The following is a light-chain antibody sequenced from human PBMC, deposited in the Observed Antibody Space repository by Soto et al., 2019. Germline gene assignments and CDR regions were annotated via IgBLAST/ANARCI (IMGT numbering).Light chain of an antibody. J-gene: IGKJ4*01. V-gene: IGKV1-33*01. CDR3: QQYDNLPALT. CDR1: QDISNY. Sequence: DIQMTQSPSSLSASVGDRVTITCQASQDISNYLNWYQQKPGKAPKLLIYDAANLGTGVPSRFSGSGSGTDFTFTISILQPEDIATYYCQQYDNLPALTFGGGTKVEIK. CDR2: DAA.